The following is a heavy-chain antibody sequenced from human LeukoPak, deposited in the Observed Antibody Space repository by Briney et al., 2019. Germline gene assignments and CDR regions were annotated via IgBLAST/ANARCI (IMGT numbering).Heavy chain of an antibody. J-gene: IGHJ3*02. D-gene: IGHD3-22*01. CDR3: GVYDSSNTYSAFDI. CDR1: GFTFRSYT. CDR2: ITGTGSHI. Sequence: GGSLRLSCAASGFTFRSYTMSWVRQAPGKWLEWVSSITGTGSHIYYADSVRGRFTMSRDNAKNSLYLQMNSLRVEDTAVYYCGVYDSSNTYSAFDIWGQGTVVTVSS. V-gene: IGHV3-21*01.